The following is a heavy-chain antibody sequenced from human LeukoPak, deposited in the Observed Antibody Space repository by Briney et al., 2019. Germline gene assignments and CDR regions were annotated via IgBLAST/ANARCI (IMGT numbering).Heavy chain of an antibody. CDR3: AKGQFGGSGWYEGWFDY. J-gene: IGHJ4*02. CDR2: ISYDGSNK. Sequence: GGSLRLSCAASGFTFSSYVMHWVRQAPGKGLEWVAFISYDGSNKYYADSVKGRCTISRDNSKNTVYLQMNSLRTDDTALYYCAKGQFGGSGWYEGWFDYWGQGTLVTVSS. D-gene: IGHD6-19*01. CDR1: GFTFSSYV. V-gene: IGHV3-30*18.